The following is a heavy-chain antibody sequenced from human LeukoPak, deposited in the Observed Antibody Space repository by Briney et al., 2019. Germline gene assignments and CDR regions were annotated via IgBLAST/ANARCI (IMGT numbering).Heavy chain of an antibody. CDR2: IYPGDSDT. CDR3: AKLGYCRSTSCYEGAFHI. J-gene: IGHJ3*02. CDR1: GYSFTSYW. D-gene: IGHD2-2*01. Sequence: GESLKISCKGSGYSFTSYWIGWVRQMPGKGLEWMGIIYPGDSDTIYSPSFQGQVTISVDKSISTAYLQWSRLKASDTAMYYCAKLGYCRSTSCYEGAFHIWRQGTMVTVSS. V-gene: IGHV5-51*01.